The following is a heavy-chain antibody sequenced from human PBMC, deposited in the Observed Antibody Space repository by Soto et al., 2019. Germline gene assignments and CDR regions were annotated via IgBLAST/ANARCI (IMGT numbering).Heavy chain of an antibody. CDR3: AKDFGYSSSSFQYYGMDV. D-gene: IGHD6-6*01. CDR1: GDNFASYW. V-gene: IGHV5-51*01. J-gene: IGHJ6*02. CDR2: IYPGDSDT. Sequence: PGEPLKISGNGSGDNFASYWIGWVRQMPGKDLEWMGIIYPGDSDTGYSPSFQGQVTISADKSLRTAYLQWTSLKASDTAVYYCAKDFGYSSSSFQYYGMDVWGQGTTVTVSS.